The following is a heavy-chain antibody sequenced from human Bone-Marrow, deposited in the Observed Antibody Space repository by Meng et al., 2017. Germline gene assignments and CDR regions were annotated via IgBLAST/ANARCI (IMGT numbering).Heavy chain of an antibody. V-gene: IGHV4-39*01. CDR3: ARLHRRRSYGTDY. J-gene: IGHJ4*02. CDR2: IYYSGST. CDR1: GGSISSSSYY. D-gene: IGHD5-18*01. Sequence: QLQLHESGPGLVKPSETLSLTCTVSGGSISSSSYYWGWIRQPPGKGLEWIGSIYYSGSTYYNPSLKSRVTISVDTSKNQFSLKLSSVTAADTAVYYCARLHRRRSYGTDYWGQGTLVTVSS.